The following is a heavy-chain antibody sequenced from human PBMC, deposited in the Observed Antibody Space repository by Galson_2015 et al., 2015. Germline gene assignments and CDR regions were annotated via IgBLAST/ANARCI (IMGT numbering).Heavy chain of an antibody. CDR1: GFTFSSYW. CDR2: INSDGSST. D-gene: IGHD6-19*01. V-gene: IGHV3-74*01. J-gene: IGHJ4*02. CDR3: AYSARYSSGWYADY. Sequence: SLRLSCAASGFTFSSYWMHWVRQAPGKGLVWVSRINSDGSSTSYADSVKGRFTISRDNAKNTLYLQMNSLRAEDTAVYYCAYSARYSSGWYADYWGQGTLVTVSS.